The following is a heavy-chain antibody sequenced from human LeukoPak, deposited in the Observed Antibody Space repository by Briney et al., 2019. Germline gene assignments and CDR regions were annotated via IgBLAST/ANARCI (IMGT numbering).Heavy chain of an antibody. CDR1: GYTFTSYA. D-gene: IGHD3-16*02. J-gene: IGHJ4*02. V-gene: IGHV1-3*01. CDR3: ARVRLGELSFDY. Sequence: SVKVSCKASGYTFTSYAMHWVRQAPGQRLEWMGWINAGNGNTKYSQKFQGRVTITRDTSASTAYMELSSLRSEDAAVYYCARVRLGELSFDYWGQGTLVTVSS. CDR2: INAGNGNT.